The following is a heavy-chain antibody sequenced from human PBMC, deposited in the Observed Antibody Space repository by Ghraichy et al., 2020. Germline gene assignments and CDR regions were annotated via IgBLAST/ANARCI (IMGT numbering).Heavy chain of an antibody. J-gene: IGHJ1*01. CDR1: GYIFTSYV. CDR2: INSGNGKT. Sequence: SVKVSCKTSGYIFTSYVIHWVRQAPGQRLEWMGWINSGNGKTQYSQNFQGRVTVSRDTSARTAYMELSSLTSEDTAVYYCARGEISGWSGAEYFQHWGQGTLVTVSS. CDR3: ARGEISGWSGAEYFQH. D-gene: IGHD6-19*01. V-gene: IGHV1-3*01.